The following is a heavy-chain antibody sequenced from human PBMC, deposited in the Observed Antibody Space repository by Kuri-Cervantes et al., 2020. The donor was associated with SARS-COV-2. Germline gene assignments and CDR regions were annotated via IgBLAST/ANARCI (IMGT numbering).Heavy chain of an antibody. V-gene: IGHV3-7*01. CDR3: ARDRLYDAFDI. J-gene: IGHJ3*02. CDR2: IKQDGSEK. CDR1: GFTFSSYA. Sequence: GGSLRLSCAASGFTFSSYAMSWVRQAPGKGLEWVANIKQDGSEKYYVDSVKGRFTISRDNAKNSLYLQMNSLRAEDTAVYYCARDRLYDAFDIWGQGTMVSVSS. D-gene: IGHD6-19*01.